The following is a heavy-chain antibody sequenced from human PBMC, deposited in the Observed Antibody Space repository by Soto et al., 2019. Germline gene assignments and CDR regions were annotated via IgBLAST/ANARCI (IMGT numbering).Heavy chain of an antibody. CDR1: GDSVASNSAA. D-gene: IGHD1-26*01. V-gene: IGHV6-1*01. Sequence: SQSLSLTCGIAGDSVASNSAAWSWISQSPSIGLDCLGRTYYRSKWYNDYAVSVKSRITINPDTSKNQFSLQLNSVTPEDTAVYYRARAPSAPSLRSYYSYYYGMDVWGQGTTVT. CDR2: TYYRSKWYN. J-gene: IGHJ6*02. CDR3: ARAPSAPSLRSYYSYYYGMDV.